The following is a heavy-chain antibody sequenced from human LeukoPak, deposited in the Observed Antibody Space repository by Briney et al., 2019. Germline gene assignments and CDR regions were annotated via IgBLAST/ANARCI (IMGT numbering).Heavy chain of an antibody. Sequence: SVKVSCKASGGTFSSYAISWVRQAPGQGLEWMGGIIPIFGTANYAQKFQGRVTITADESTSTAYMELSSLRSEDTAVYYCARDGMGIAGFNYWGQGTLVTVSS. J-gene: IGHJ4*02. D-gene: IGHD6-13*01. CDR3: ARDGMGIAGFNY. V-gene: IGHV1-69*13. CDR2: IIPIFGTA. CDR1: GGTFSSYA.